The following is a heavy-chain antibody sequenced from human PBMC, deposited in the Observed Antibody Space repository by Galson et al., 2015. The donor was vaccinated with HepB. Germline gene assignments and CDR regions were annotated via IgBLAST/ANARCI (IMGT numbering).Heavy chain of an antibody. J-gene: IGHJ6*02. CDR2: ISYDGSNK. CDR3: AGVAGWYGSGSYYIDYYYGMDV. CDR1: GFTFSSYA. Sequence: SLRLSCAASGFTFSSYAMHWVRQAPGKGLEWVAVISYDGSNKYYADSVKGRFTISRDNSKNTLYLQMNSLRAEDTAVYYCAGVAGWYGSGSYYIDYYYGMDVWGQGTTVTVSS. V-gene: IGHV3-30-3*01. D-gene: IGHD3-10*01.